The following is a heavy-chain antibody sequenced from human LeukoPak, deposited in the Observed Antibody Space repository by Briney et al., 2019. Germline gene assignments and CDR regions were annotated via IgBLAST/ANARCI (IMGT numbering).Heavy chain of an antibody. D-gene: IGHD3-16*01. Sequence: GGSLRLSCAASGFTFDDYAMHWLRQAPGKGLEWFSGISWDSGSIGYADSVKGRFTISRDNAKNSLYLHMYNLKAEDRALYCVSEGGRGYNYYYYIDVWRKGTTVTVSS. J-gene: IGHJ6*03. CDR2: ISWDSGSI. V-gene: IGHV3-9*01. CDR3: SEGGRGYNYYYYIDV. CDR1: GFTFDDYA.